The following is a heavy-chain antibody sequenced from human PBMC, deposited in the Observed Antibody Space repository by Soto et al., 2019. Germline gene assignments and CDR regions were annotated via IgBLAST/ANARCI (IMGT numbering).Heavy chain of an antibody. Sequence: QVQLVQSGAEVKKPGSSVKVSCKASGDTFSSYAISWVRQAPGQGLEWMGGIIPIFGTATYAQKFQGRVTITADESTSTAYIELSSLRSDDTAVYYCARDGSGYRSRTSPMDVWGQGTTVTVSS. CDR3: ARDGSGYRSRTSPMDV. CDR1: GDTFSSYA. V-gene: IGHV1-69*01. D-gene: IGHD3-22*01. J-gene: IGHJ6*02. CDR2: IIPIFGTA.